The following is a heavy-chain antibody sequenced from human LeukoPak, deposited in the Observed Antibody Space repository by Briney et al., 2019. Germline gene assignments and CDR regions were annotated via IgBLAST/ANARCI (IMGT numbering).Heavy chain of an antibody. V-gene: IGHV1-2*06. Sequence: GASVKVSCKASGYTFTGYYIHWLRQAPGQGLEWMGRINPNSGRTNYAQNFQGRVTMTRDTSISTAYMELSRLRSDDTAVYYCARGLPTASYYYMAVWGKGTTVTVSS. CDR3: ARGLPTASYYYMAV. CDR1: GYTFTGYY. D-gene: IGHD2-2*01. J-gene: IGHJ6*03. CDR2: INPNSGRT.